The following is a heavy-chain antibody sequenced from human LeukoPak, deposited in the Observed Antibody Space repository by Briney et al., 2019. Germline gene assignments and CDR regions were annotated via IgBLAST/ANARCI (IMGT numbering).Heavy chain of an antibody. CDR3: ARDPEGAFDI. Sequence: GGSLRLSCAASGFTFSSYSMNWVRQAPGTGLEWVSSISSSSSYIYYADSVKGRFTISRDNAKNSLYLQMNSLRAEDTAVYYCARDPEGAFDIWGQGTMVTVSS. CDR1: GFTFSSYS. J-gene: IGHJ3*02. V-gene: IGHV3-21*01. CDR2: ISSSSSYI.